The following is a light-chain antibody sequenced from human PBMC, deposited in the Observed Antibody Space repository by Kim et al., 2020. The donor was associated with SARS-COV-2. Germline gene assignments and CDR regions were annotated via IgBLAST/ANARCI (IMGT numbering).Light chain of an antibody. CDR2: DNN. J-gene: IGLJ1*01. CDR1: SSNIGAGYD. CDR3: QSYDSSLSGNV. Sequence: QGVTISCTGSSSNIGAGYDVHWYKQVPGTPPQLLIYDNNNRPSGVPDRFSGSKSGTSASLAITGLQTEDEADYYCQSYDSSLSGNVFGAGTKVTVL. V-gene: IGLV1-40*01.